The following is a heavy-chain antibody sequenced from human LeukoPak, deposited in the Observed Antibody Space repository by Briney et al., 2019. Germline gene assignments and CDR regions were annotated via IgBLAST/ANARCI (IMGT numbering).Heavy chain of an antibody. Sequence: GGSLTLSCAASGFTFSSYAMHWVRQAPGKGLEWVAVISYDGSNKYYADSVRGRFTISRDNSTNTLYLQMNSLRAEDTAVYYCAREIMVRGVEPYGIDVWGQGTTVTVSS. D-gene: IGHD3-10*01. V-gene: IGHV3-30*04. CDR3: AREIMVRGVEPYGIDV. J-gene: IGHJ6*02. CDR1: GFTFSSYA. CDR2: ISYDGSNK.